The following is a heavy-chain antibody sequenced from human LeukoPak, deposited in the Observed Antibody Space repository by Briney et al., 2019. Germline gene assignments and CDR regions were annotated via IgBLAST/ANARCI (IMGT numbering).Heavy chain of an antibody. V-gene: IGHV4-59*12. J-gene: IGHJ6*03. CDR2: IYYSGST. CDR3: ARSYSGSPRGYYYYYVDV. D-gene: IGHD1-26*01. Sequence: SETLSLTCTVSGGSISSYYWSWIRQPPGKGLEWIGYIYYSGSTNYNPSLESRVTMSVDTSKNQFSLKLSSVTAADTAVYYCARSYSGSPRGYYYYYVDVWGKGTTVTVSS. CDR1: GGSISSYY.